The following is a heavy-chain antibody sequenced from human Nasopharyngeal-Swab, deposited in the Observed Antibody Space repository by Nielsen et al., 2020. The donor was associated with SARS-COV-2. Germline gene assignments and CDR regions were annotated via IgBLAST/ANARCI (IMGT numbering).Heavy chain of an antibody. Sequence: ASVQDTCKASGYIFTSYYMHWVRQPPAQELEGMGLINPSGGSTSYAQKFQGRVIMTRDTSTSTVYMELSSLRSEDTAVYYCARAETYGSGSYYGRSDAFDIWGQGTMVTVSS. J-gene: IGHJ3*02. V-gene: IGHV1-46*01. CDR1: GYIFTSYY. CDR3: ARAETYGSGSYYGRSDAFDI. D-gene: IGHD3-10*01. CDR2: INPSGGST.